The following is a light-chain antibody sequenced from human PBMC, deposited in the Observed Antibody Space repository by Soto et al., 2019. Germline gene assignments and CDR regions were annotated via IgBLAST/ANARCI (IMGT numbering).Light chain of an antibody. CDR3: QQGSSTLT. CDR2: GAS. CDR1: QSINRY. J-gene: IGKJ4*01. Sequence: DIQMTQSPSSLSASVGDRVTITCRASQSINRYLNWYQQKPGTAPKLLISGASSLQSGVPSRFSGSGSGTDFTLTISSLQPKDFATYYCQQGSSTLTFGGGTKVEIK. V-gene: IGKV1-39*01.